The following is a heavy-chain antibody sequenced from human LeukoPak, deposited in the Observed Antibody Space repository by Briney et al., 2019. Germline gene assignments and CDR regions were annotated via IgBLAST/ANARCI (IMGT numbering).Heavy chain of an antibody. Sequence: SETLSLTCTVSGGSISSYYWSWIRQPPGKGLDWIGYIYNSGSTNYNPSLKSRVTISVDTAKNQFSLKLSHVTAADTAVYYCARGGYSYGYDDDFDYWGQGTLVTVSS. J-gene: IGHJ4*02. CDR3: ARGGYSYGYDDDFDY. V-gene: IGHV4-59*01. D-gene: IGHD5-18*01. CDR2: IYNSGST. CDR1: GGSISSYY.